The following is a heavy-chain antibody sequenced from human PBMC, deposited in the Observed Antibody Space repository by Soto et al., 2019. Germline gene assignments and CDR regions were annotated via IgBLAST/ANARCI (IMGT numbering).Heavy chain of an antibody. J-gene: IGHJ5*02. CDR2: VHTSGST. V-gene: IGHV4-4*07. D-gene: IGHD6-19*01. CDR1: GDSISSYF. Sequence: WETLSLTCTASGDSISSYFWSWIRQPAGKGLEWIGRVHTSGSTTYNPSLKSRVTMSVDTSKSQFSLKLTSVTVADTAVYYCAREKALASPGWLDPWGQGTLVTVSS. CDR3: AREKALASPGWLDP.